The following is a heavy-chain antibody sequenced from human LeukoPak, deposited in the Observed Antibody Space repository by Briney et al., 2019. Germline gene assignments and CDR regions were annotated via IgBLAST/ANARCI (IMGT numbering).Heavy chain of an antibody. CDR1: GFTFSSYA. V-gene: IGHV3-23*01. CDR2: ISGSGGXX. CDR3: AKGLGYYGSGSYFPY. Sequence: GGSLRLSCAASGFTFSSYAMSWVRQAPXXXXXXXXXISGSGGXXYYADSXXXRXXXSRDNSKNTLYLQMNSLRAEDTAVYYCAKGLGYYGSGSYFPYWGQGTLVTVSS. D-gene: IGHD3-10*01. J-gene: IGHJ4*02.